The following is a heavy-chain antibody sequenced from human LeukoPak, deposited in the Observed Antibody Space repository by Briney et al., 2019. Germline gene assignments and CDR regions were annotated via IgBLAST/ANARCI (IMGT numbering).Heavy chain of an antibody. V-gene: IGHV4-59*01. CDR2: LFYSGST. D-gene: IGHD3-10*01. Sequence: SETLSLTCTVSGGSISSYYWSWIRQPPGKGLEWIAYLFYSGSTDYNPSLESRVTISVDTSKNQFSLKLRSVTAADTAVYYCATVAVIRGVTYSDYWGQGTLVTVSS. CDR3: ATVAVIRGVTYSDY. CDR1: GGSISSYY. J-gene: IGHJ4*02.